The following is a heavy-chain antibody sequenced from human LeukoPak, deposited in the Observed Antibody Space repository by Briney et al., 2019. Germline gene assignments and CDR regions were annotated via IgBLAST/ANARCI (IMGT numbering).Heavy chain of an antibody. V-gene: IGHV1-3*03. CDR2: INAGNGNT. CDR3: ARALWDSSGYYYLPYYYYYMDV. J-gene: IGHJ6*03. D-gene: IGHD3-22*01. CDR1: GYTFTSYA. Sequence: GASVKVSCKASGYTFTSYAMHWVRQAPGQRLEWMGWINAGNGNTKYSQEFQGRVTITRNTSISTAYMELSSLRSEDTAVYYCARALWDSSGYYYLPYYYYYMDVWGKGTTVTVSS.